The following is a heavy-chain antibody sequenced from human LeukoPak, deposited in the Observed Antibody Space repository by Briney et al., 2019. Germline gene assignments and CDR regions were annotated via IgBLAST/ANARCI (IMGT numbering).Heavy chain of an antibody. CDR1: GFTFSSYS. Sequence: GGSLRLSCAASGFTFSSYSMNWVRQAPGKGLEWVSYISPGTIYYADSVKGRFTISRDNAKNSLYLQMNSLRAEDTAVYYCTRDGRVAYEMDVWGQGTTVTVSS. D-gene: IGHD2-15*01. J-gene: IGHJ6*02. CDR2: ISPGTI. CDR3: TRDGRVAYEMDV. V-gene: IGHV3-48*01.